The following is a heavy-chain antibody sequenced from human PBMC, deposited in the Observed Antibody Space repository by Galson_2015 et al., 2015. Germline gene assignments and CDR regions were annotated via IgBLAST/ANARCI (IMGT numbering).Heavy chain of an antibody. CDR2: FDWDDDK. Sequence: PALVKPTQTLTLTCTFSGFSLSTRGMCVSWIRQPPGKALEWLALFDWDDDKYYSTSLKTRLTISKDTSKNQVVLTMTNMDPVGTATYYCARILVGAEGNYYFDYWGQGTLVTVSS. CDR3: ARILVGAEGNYYFDY. CDR1: GFSLSTRGMC. J-gene: IGHJ4*02. D-gene: IGHD1-26*01. V-gene: IGHV2-70*01.